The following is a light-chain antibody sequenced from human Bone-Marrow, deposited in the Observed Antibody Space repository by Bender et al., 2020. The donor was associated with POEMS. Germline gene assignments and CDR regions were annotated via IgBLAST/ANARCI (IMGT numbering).Light chain of an antibody. CDR2: RNN. Sequence: QSVLTQPPSASGTPGQRVTISCSGSRSNVGVNYVYWYQHLPGAAPKLLIFRNNQWPSGVPDRFSGSKSGTSASLAISGLRSEDEADYYCAVWDDNLSGVVFGGGTKLTVL. CDR3: AVWDDNLSGVV. CDR1: RSNVGVNY. J-gene: IGLJ3*02. V-gene: IGLV1-47*01.